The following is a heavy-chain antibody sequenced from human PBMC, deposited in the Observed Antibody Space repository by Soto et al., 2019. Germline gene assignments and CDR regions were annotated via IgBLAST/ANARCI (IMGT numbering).Heavy chain of an antibody. J-gene: IGHJ4*02. Sequence: QIHLVQSGPEVKRPGTSVKVSCKASGATFTSSTVNLVRQARGQPPEWIGWILVGSGPTNYAQKFQGRVAITRDMSTYTDYLELNSLRSDDTAVYYCAAISSGYYRVFDYWGQGTLVTVSS. CDR2: ILVGSGPT. D-gene: IGHD3-22*01. CDR3: AAISSGYYRVFDY. V-gene: IGHV1-58*01. CDR1: GATFTSST.